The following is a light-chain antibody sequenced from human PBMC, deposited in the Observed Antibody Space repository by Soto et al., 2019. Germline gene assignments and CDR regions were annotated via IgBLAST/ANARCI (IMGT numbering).Light chain of an antibody. CDR3: QSYDSSLSAVV. CDR1: SSNIGAGYD. J-gene: IGLJ2*01. CDR2: GNS. Sequence: QSVLTQPPSVSXXPGQRVTISCTGSSSNIGAGYDVHWYQQLPGTAPKLLIYGNSNRPSGVPDRFSGSKSGTSASLAITGLQAEDEADYYCQSYDSSLSAVVFGGGTKLTVL. V-gene: IGLV1-40*01.